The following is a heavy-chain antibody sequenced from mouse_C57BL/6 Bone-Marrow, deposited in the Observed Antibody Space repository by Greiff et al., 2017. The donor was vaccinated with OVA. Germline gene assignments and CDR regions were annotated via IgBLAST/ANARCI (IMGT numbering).Heavy chain of an antibody. D-gene: IGHD2-3*01. CDR1: GFNIKDDY. Sequence: EVQVVESGAELVRPGASVKLSCTASGFNIKDDYMHWVKQRPEQGLEWIGWIDPENGDTEYASKFQGKATITADTSSTTAYLQLSSLTSEDTAVFYCTTGYYYFDYWGQGTTRTVSS. CDR2: IDPENGDT. CDR3: TTGYYYFDY. V-gene: IGHV14-4*01. J-gene: IGHJ2*01.